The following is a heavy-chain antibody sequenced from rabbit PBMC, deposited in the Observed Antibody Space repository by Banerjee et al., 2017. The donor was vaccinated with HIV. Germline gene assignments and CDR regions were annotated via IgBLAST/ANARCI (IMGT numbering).Heavy chain of an antibody. J-gene: IGHJ4*01. CDR3: ARVGGWGGGDL. Sequence: QEQLEESGGDLVKPEGSLTLTCTASGFSFSNKCVMCWVRQAPGKGLEWIGYVYTGSGVTWYADWVNGRFTISKASSTTVTLKLNSLTAADTATYFCARVGGWGGGDLWGQGTLVTVS. D-gene: IGHD4-1*01. V-gene: IGHV1S45*01. CDR2: VYTGSGVT. CDR1: GFSFSNKCV.